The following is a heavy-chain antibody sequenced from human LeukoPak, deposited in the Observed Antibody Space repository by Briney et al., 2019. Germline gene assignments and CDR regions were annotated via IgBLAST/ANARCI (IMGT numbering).Heavy chain of an antibody. CDR1: GGSFSGYY. CDR2: INHSGST. V-gene: IGHV4-34*01. Sequence: SETLSLTCAVYGGSFSGYYWSWIRQPPGKGLEWIGEINHSGSTNYNPSLKSRVTISVDTSKNQFSLKLSSVTAADTAVYYCARDSIKDPIDYWGQGTLVTVSS. D-gene: IGHD2-15*01. J-gene: IGHJ4*02. CDR3: ARDSIKDPIDY.